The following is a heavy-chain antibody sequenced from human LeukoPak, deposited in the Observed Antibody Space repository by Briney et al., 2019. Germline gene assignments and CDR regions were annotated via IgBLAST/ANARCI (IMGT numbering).Heavy chain of an antibody. CDR2: INPSGGST. Sequence: ASVKVSCKASGYTFTSYYMHWVRQAPGQGLEWMGIINPSGGSTSYAQKFQGRVTMTRDTSTSTVYMELSSLRSEDTAVYYCARGYNYDILTGYYPFDYWGQGTLVTASS. J-gene: IGHJ4*02. CDR1: GYTFTSYY. CDR3: ARGYNYDILTGYYPFDY. V-gene: IGHV1-46*01. D-gene: IGHD3-9*01.